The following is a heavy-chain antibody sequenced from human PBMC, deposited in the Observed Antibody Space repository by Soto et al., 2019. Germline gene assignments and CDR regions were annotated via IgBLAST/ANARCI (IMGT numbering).Heavy chain of an antibody. CDR3: AKDLAFQSGYYSGRHYFAH. V-gene: IGHV3-30*18. CDR1: GFNFDNYG. CDR2: ITYDGSFQ. Sequence: QTGGSLRLSCQASGFNFDNYGMHWVRQAPGKGLEWVAVITYDGSFQYYADSVKGRFTISRDNSKNTLSLHLNTLKPEDTAVYHCAKDLAFQSGYYSGRHYFAHWGQGALVTVSS. D-gene: IGHD3-22*01. J-gene: IGHJ4*02.